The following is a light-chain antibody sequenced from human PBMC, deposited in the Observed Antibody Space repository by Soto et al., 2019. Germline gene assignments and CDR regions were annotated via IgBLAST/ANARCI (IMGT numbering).Light chain of an antibody. V-gene: IGKV1-9*01. CDR2: AAS. J-gene: IGKJ3*01. Sequence: DIQLTQSPSLLSASVGDRVTITCRASQGINSYLAWYQQKPGKTPKLLVYAASTLQSGVPSRFSGSGSGTEFTLTISSLQPENFATYYCQQLNGYPITFGPGTKVDI. CDR1: QGINSY. CDR3: QQLNGYPIT.